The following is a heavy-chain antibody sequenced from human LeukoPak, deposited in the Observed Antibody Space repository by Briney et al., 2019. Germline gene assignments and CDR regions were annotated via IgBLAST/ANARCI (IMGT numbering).Heavy chain of an antibody. D-gene: IGHD5-24*01. CDR1: GFTFSSYS. Sequence: PGGSLRLSCAASGFTFSSYSMNWVRQAPGKGLEWVSSISSSSSYIYYADSVKGRFTVSRDNSKNTLYLQMNSLRADDTAVYHCARVAWPDAFDMWGQGTMVTVSS. V-gene: IGHV3-21*04. CDR3: ARVAWPDAFDM. J-gene: IGHJ3*02. CDR2: ISSSSSYI.